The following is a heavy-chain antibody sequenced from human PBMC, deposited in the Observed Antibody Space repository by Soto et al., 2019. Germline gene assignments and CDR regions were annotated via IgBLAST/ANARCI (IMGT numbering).Heavy chain of an antibody. CDR3: ARQGPAMAYDI. J-gene: IGHJ3*02. CDR2: IYLDDSET. V-gene: IGHV5-51*01. Sequence: PGESLKISCQAFGYRFTSYRIDWVRLMPGKGLEWIGSIYLDDSETTYRPSFQGQVTISADKTLSTAYLQWNSLRASDTAMYYCARQGPAMAYDIWGQGTMVTVSS. CDR1: GYRFTSYR.